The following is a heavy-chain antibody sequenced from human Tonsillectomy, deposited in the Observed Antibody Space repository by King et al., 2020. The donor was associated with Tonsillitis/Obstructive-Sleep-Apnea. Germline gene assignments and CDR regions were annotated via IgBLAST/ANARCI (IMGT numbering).Heavy chain of an antibody. D-gene: IGHD1-26*01. J-gene: IGHJ4*02. CDR3: AKSPTESYPRHCDY. Sequence: VQLVQSGGGLVQPGGSLRLSCAASGFTFSSYAMSWVRQGPGKGLEWVSAISGSGGSTYYADSGKGRFTISRANSKNTVYLQMNSLRAADTAVYYCAKSPTESYPRHCDYWGQGTLVTVSS. V-gene: IGHV3-23*04. CDR2: ISGSGGST. CDR1: GFTFSSYA.